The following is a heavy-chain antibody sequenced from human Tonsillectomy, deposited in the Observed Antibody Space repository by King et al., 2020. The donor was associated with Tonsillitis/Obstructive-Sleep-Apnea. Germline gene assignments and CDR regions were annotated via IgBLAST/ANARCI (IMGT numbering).Heavy chain of an antibody. CDR3: ARGGIAVADYHYYYGMDV. CDR2: IYYSGST. Sequence: QLQESGPGLVKPSETLSLTCTVSAGSISTYYWSWIRQPPGKGLEWIGYIYYSGSTSYNPSLKSRVTISVDTSKNQFSLRLSSVTAADTAVYYCARGGIAVADYHYYYGMDVWGQGTTVTVSS. CDR1: AGSISTYY. D-gene: IGHD6-19*01. V-gene: IGHV4-59*01. J-gene: IGHJ6*02.